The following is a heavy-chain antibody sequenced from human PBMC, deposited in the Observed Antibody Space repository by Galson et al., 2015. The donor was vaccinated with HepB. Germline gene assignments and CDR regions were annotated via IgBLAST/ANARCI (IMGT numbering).Heavy chain of an antibody. CDR3: ARDLNGRWQRISYYYDYGMDV. V-gene: IGHV1-3*01. CDR1: GYTFTAYA. D-gene: IGHD4-23*01. Sequence: SVKVSCKASGYTFTAYAIHWVRQAPGQRLEWMGWINPGNVNTEYSQKFQGRLTITRDTSASTAYMELRSLRSEDTAVYYCARDLNGRWQRISYYYDYGMDVWGQGTAVTVSS. J-gene: IGHJ6*02. CDR2: INPGNVNT.